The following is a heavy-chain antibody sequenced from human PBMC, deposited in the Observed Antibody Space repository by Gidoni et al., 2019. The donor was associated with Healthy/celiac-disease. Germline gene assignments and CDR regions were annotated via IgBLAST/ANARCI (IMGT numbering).Heavy chain of an antibody. CDR3: ARDTSEDSSVPGDTDDY. Sequence: QVQLQESGPGLVKPSGTLSLPCAVSGGSIRSSNWWSWVRQPPGKGLEWIGEIYHSGSTNYNPSLKSRVTISVDKSKNQFSLKLSSVTAADTAVYYCARDTSEDSSVPGDTDDYWGQGTLVTVSS. D-gene: IGHD3-22*01. CDR2: IYHSGST. CDR1: GGSIRSSNW. V-gene: IGHV4-4*02. J-gene: IGHJ4*02.